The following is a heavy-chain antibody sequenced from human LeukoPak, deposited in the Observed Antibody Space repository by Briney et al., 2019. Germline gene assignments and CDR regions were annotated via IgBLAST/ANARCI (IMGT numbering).Heavy chain of an antibody. D-gene: IGHD4-23*01. J-gene: IGHJ3*02. CDR2: ISAYNGNT. Sequence: ASVKVSCKTSGCSFTSYGLSWVRQAPGQGLEWMGWISAYNGNTNYAQKLQGRVTMTTDTSTSTAYMEVRSLRSDDTAVYYCARDSYGGNHDAFDIWGQGTMVTVSS. CDR1: GCSFTSYG. CDR3: ARDSYGGNHDAFDI. V-gene: IGHV1-18*01.